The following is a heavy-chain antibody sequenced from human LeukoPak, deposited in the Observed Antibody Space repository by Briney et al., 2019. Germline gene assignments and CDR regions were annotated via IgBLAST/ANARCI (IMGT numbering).Heavy chain of an antibody. CDR1: GFTVSSNY. J-gene: IGHJ4*02. D-gene: IGHD6-13*01. CDR2: IYSGGST. CDR3: AREALGGSSWTFDY. Sequence: GGSLRLSCAASGFTVSSNYMSWVRQAPGKGLGWVSVIYSGGSTYYADSVKGRFTISRDNSKNTLYLQMNSLRAEDTAVYYCAREALGGSSWTFDYWGQGTLVTVSS. V-gene: IGHV3-53*01.